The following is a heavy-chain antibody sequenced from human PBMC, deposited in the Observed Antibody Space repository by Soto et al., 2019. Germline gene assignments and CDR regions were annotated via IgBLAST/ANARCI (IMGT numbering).Heavy chain of an antibody. V-gene: IGHV3-23*01. CDR1: GFALSTYA. CDR2: ISGSGGGA. J-gene: IGHJ5*01. CDR3: ARYYDCALNAYPHLFYS. D-gene: IGHD3-16*01. Sequence: GRYLRLSCAASGFALSTYAMTWVRQAPGRGLEWVSSISGSGGGAYYADSVKGRFTISRDNSKNTLYLQMNSLRDEDTAVFYCARYYDCALNAYPHLFYSWGQGSLVTVSA.